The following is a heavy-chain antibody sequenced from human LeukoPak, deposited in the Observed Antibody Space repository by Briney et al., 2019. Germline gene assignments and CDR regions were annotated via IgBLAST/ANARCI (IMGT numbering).Heavy chain of an antibody. CDR1: GFTFSSYA. CDR3: ATWKRNIVVVPAAQANFDY. Sequence: PGGSLRLSCAASGFTFSSYAMSWVRQAPGKGLEWVSAISGGGGSTYYADSVKGRFTISRDNSKNTLYLQMNSLRAEDTAVYYCATWKRNIVVVPAAQANFDYWGQGTLVTVSS. CDR2: ISGGGGST. V-gene: IGHV3-23*01. J-gene: IGHJ4*02. D-gene: IGHD2-2*01.